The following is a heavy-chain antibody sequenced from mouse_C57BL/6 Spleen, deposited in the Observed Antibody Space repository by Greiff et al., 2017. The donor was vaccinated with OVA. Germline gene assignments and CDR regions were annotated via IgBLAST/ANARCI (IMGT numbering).Heavy chain of an antibody. Sequence: EVQLQQSGPELVKPGASVKISCKASGYTFTDYYMNWVKQSHGKSLEWIGDINPNNGGTSYNQKFKGKATLTVDKSSSTAYMELRSLTSEDSAVYYCAREGLTTVVATPYFDYWGQGTTLTVSS. D-gene: IGHD1-1*01. CDR2: INPNNGGT. V-gene: IGHV1-26*01. CDR1: GYTFTDYY. J-gene: IGHJ2*01. CDR3: AREGLTTVVATPYFDY.